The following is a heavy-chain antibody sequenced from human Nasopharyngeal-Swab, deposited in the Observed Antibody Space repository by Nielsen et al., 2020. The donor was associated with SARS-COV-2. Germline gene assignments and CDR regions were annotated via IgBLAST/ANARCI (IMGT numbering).Heavy chain of an antibody. CDR3: ASHRRGYSEDYGMDV. D-gene: IGHD5-18*01. J-gene: IGHJ6*02. Sequence: WIRQPPGKGPEWIGSIYYSGSTYYNPSLKSRVTISVDTSKNQFSLKLSSVTAADTAVYYCASHRRGYSEDYGMDVWGQGTTVTVSS. V-gene: IGHV4-39*01. CDR2: IYYSGST.